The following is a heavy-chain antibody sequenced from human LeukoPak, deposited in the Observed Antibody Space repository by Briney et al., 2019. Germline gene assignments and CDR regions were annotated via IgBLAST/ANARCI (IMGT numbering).Heavy chain of an antibody. V-gene: IGHV1-24*01. CDR3: ATERLWFGEVGAFDI. D-gene: IGHD3-10*01. CDR2: FNPEDGET. Sequence: ASVKASCKVSGYTLTELSMHWVRQAPGKGLEWMGGFNPEDGETIYAQKFQGRVTMTEDTSTDTAYMELSSLRSEDTAVYYCATERLWFGEVGAFDIWGQGTMVTVSS. J-gene: IGHJ3*02. CDR1: GYTLTELS.